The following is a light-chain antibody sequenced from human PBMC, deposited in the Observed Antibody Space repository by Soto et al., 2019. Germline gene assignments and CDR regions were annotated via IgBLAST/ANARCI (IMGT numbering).Light chain of an antibody. CDR3: NSYTRGSTRYV. Sequence: QSALTQPASVSGSPGQSITISCTGSGRDIGAYDYVSWYQQHPGKAPKLILYDVNHRPSGVPHRFSGSKSANTASLTISGLQADDEAEYYCNSYTRGSTRYVFGTGTKLTVL. CDR2: DVN. J-gene: IGLJ1*01. V-gene: IGLV2-14*03. CDR1: GRDIGAYDY.